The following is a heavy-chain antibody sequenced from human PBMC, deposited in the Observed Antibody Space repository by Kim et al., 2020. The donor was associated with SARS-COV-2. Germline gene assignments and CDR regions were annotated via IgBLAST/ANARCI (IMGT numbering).Heavy chain of an antibody. Sequence: LKSRVTISVDTSKNQFSLKLSSVTAADTAVYYCARGDHIDTVDYYGMDVWGQGTTVTVSS. V-gene: IGHV4-34*01. D-gene: IGHD5-18*01. CDR3: ARGDHIDTVDYYGMDV. J-gene: IGHJ6*02.